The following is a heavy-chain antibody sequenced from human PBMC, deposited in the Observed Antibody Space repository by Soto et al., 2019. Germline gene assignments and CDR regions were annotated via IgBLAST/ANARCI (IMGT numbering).Heavy chain of an antibody. D-gene: IGHD1-1*01. Sequence: EVQLVESGGGLVKPGGSLRLSCAASGFTFSNAWMNWVRQAPGKGLEWVGRIKSKTDGGTTDYAAPVKGRFTISRDDSKNTLYLQMNSLKTEYTAVYYCTTDKGDLEGGPEFDYWGQGTLVTVSS. J-gene: IGHJ4*02. CDR1: GFTFSNAW. CDR3: TTDKGDLEGGPEFDY. CDR2: IKSKTDGGTT. V-gene: IGHV3-15*07.